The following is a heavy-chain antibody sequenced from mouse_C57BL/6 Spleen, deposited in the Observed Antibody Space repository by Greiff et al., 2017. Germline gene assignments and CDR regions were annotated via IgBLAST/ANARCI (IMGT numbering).Heavy chain of an antibody. CDR2: INYDGSST. J-gene: IGHJ1*03. V-gene: IGHV5-16*01. D-gene: IGHD2-2*01. CDR3: ARDQGYYFDV. Sequence: EVMLVESEGGLVQPGSSMKLSCTASGFTFSDYYMAWVRQVPEKGLEWVANINYDGSSTYYLDSLKSRFIISRDNAKNILYLQMSSLKSEDTATYYCARDQGYYFDVWGTGTTVTVSS. CDR1: GFTFSDYY.